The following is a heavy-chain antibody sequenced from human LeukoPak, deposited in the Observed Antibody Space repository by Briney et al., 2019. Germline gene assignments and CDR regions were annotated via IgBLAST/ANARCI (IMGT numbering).Heavy chain of an antibody. CDR1: GFTFSSYW. CDR3: TRGSGYSPLFDC. D-gene: IGHD2-15*01. CDR2: ISWNSANI. Sequence: GGSLRLSCAASGFTFSSYWMHWVRQAPGKGLEWVTGISWNSANIAYGDSVKGRFTISRDNARNTLYLQMNSLRADDTALYYCTRGSGYSPLFDCWGQGTLVTVSS. J-gene: IGHJ4*02. V-gene: IGHV3-9*01.